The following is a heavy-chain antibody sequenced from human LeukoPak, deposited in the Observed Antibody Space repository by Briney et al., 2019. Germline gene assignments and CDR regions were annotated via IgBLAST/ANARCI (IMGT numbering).Heavy chain of an antibody. D-gene: IGHD5-12*01. CDR1: GDSISGSTYY. V-gene: IGHV4-39*07. Sequence: SETLSLTCTVSGDSISGSTYYWCWIRQPPGKGLEWIGSIHYSGSTQYNPSLKSRVTISVDKSKNQFSLKLSSVTAADTAVYYCASYSSWLRHGFDYWGQGTLVTVSS. J-gene: IGHJ4*02. CDR3: ASYSSWLRHGFDY. CDR2: IHYSGST.